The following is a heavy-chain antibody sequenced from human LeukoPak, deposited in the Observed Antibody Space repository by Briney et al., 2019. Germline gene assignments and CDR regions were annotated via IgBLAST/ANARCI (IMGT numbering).Heavy chain of an antibody. CDR3: ARDGYYSGWYPGGGYLDY. D-gene: IGHD6-19*01. CDR1: GFTFSAYS. J-gene: IGHJ4*02. Sequence: SGGSLRLSCAASGFTFSAYSMNWVRQAPGKGLEWVAVLSYDGSNKYYADSVKGRFTISRDNSKDTLYLQMNSLRAEDTAVYYCARDGYYSGWYPGGGYLDYWGQGTLVTVSS. V-gene: IGHV3-30*03. CDR2: LSYDGSNK.